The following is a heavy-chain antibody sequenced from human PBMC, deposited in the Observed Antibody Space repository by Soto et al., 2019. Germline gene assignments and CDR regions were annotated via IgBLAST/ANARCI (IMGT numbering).Heavy chain of an antibody. J-gene: IGHJ4*02. CDR3: ARDQDGISRDFDY. D-gene: IGHD2-15*01. Sequence: SVKVSCKASGGTFSSYTISWVRQAPGQGLEWMGRIIPILGIANYAQKFQGRVTITADKSTSTAYMELSSLRSEDTAVYYCARDQDGISRDFDYWGQGTLVTVSS. V-gene: IGHV1-69*04. CDR2: IIPILGIA. CDR1: GGTFSSYT.